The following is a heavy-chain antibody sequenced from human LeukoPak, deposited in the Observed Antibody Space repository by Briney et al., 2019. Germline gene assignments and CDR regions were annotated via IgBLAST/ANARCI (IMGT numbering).Heavy chain of an antibody. J-gene: IGHJ4*02. Sequence: GGSLRLSCAASGFTFSSYAMSWVRQAPGKGLEWVSAISGSGGSTYYADSVKGRFIISRDNSKNTLYLQMNSLRAEDTAVYYCAKDRVHYYDSSGYYSEWGQGTLVTVSS. V-gene: IGHV3-23*01. D-gene: IGHD3-22*01. CDR2: ISGSGGST. CDR3: AKDRVHYYDSSGYYSE. CDR1: GFTFSSYA.